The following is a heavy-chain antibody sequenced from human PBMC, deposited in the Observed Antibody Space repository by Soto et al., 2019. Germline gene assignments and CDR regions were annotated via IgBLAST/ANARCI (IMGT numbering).Heavy chain of an antibody. CDR2: MSFDGNSK. J-gene: IGHJ4*02. CDR3: TRGRSMIANDDFEY. D-gene: IGHD2-21*01. Sequence: LRLSCAASGFAVSSYSMHWVRPAPGKGLEWVAAMSFDGNSKYFADSVKGRFKISRDTSKNTWSLEMESLGVEDSALYHCTRGRSMIANDDFEYWGQGTQVTVSS. CDR1: GFAVSSYS. V-gene: IGHV3-30-3*01.